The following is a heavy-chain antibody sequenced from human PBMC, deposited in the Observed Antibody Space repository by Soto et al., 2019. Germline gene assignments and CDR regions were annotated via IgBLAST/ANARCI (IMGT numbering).Heavy chain of an antibody. J-gene: IGHJ4*02. V-gene: IGHV1-3*01. CDR3: ARTYYFDS. CDR2: ISAGNGNT. CDR1: GYSFTSYA. Sequence: ASVKVSCKASGYSFTSYAIHWVRQAPGQRLEWMGWISAGNGNTKYSQKFQGRVTMTSDTSANTAYMELSSLRSEDTAVYYCARTYYFDSWGQGTLVTVSS.